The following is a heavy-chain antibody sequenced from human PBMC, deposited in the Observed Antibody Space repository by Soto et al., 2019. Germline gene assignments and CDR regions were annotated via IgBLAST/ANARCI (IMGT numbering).Heavy chain of an antibody. CDR2: ISGGGGNS. Sequence: QLLESGGGLVQPGGSRRLSCAASGFNFGDYTMTWVRQAPGKGLVWISTISGGGGNSYYADVVKGRFTITRDNSKNTLYLQMNSLKRADTALYHCAKETFGLGWTLDFWGQGTLVTVSS. D-gene: IGHD6-19*01. CDR3: AKETFGLGWTLDF. J-gene: IGHJ4*02. CDR1: GFNFGDYT. V-gene: IGHV3-23*01.